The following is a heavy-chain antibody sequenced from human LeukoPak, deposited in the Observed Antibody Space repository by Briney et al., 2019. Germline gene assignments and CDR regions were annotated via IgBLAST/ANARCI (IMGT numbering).Heavy chain of an antibody. Sequence: GGSLRLSRAASGFTFSSYAMSWVRQAPGKGLEWVSAISGSGGSTYYADSVKGRFTISRDNAKNSLYLQMNSLRDEDTAVYYCARVHGSGSYSPHDNYWGQGTLVTVSS. V-gene: IGHV3-23*01. J-gene: IGHJ4*02. CDR1: GFTFSSYA. CDR2: ISGSGGST. D-gene: IGHD3-10*01. CDR3: ARVHGSGSYSPHDNY.